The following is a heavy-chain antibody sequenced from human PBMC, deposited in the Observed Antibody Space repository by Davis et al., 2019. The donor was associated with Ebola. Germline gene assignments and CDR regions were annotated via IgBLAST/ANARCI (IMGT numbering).Heavy chain of an antibody. Sequence: ASVKVSCKASGYTFTSYDINWVRQATGQGLEWMGWMNPNSGNTGYAQKFQGRVTMTRNTSISTAYMELSSLRSEDTAVYYCAGGADTNYYYYYGMDVWGKGTTVTVSS. CDR1: GYTFTSYD. CDR3: AGGADTNYYYYYGMDV. J-gene: IGHJ6*04. D-gene: IGHD6-13*01. V-gene: IGHV1-8*01. CDR2: MNPNSGNT.